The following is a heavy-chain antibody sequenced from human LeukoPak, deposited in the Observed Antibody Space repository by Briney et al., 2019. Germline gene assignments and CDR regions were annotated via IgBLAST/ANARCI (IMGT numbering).Heavy chain of an antibody. J-gene: IGHJ5*02. CDR3: AKVRELGYCSTGSCNNWFDP. V-gene: IGHV3-23*01. D-gene: IGHD2-15*01. Sequence: GGSLRLSCAASGFTFSSYAMSWVRQAPPKGLEWVSAISVSGGSTYYADSVKGRFTISRDNSKNTLYLQMNSLRAEDTAVYYYAKVRELGYCSTGSCNNWFDPWGQGTLVTVSS. CDR1: GFTFSSYA. CDR2: ISVSGGST.